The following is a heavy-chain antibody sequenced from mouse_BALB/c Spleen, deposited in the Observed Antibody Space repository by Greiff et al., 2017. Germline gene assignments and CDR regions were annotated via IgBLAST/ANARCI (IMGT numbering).Heavy chain of an antibody. V-gene: IGHV3-6*02. CDR3: ARSYDYDAMDY. J-gene: IGHJ4*01. D-gene: IGHD6-5*01. CDR1: GYSITSGYY. Sequence: DVKLVESGPGLVKPSQSLSLTCSVTGYSITSGYYWNWIRQFPGNKLEWMGYISYDGSNNYNPSLKNRISITRDTSKNQFFLKLNSVTTEDTATYYCARSYDYDAMDYWGQGTSVTVSS. CDR2: ISYDGSN.